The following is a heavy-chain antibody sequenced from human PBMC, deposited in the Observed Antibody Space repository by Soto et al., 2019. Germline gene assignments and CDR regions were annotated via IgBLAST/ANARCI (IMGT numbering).Heavy chain of an antibody. V-gene: IGHV2-5*02. CDR2: IYWDDDK. J-gene: IGHJ4*02. CDR1: GFSLSTSGVG. CDR3: ARGVSGGWLVPQIDY. Sequence: QITLKESGPTLVKPTQTLTLTCTFSGFSLSTSGVGVGWIRQPPGKALEWLALIYWDDDKRYSPSLKSRLTITKDTSKNQVVLTMTNMDPVDTATYYCARGVSGGWLVPQIDYWGQGTLVTVSS. D-gene: IGHD6-19*01.